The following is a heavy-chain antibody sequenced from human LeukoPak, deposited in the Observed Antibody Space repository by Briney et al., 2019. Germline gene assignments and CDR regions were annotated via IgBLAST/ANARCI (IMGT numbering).Heavy chain of an antibody. V-gene: IGHV3-7*01. D-gene: IGHD3-22*01. CDR3: ARDPYYYESSGYFFGAFDI. CDR2: IKQDGSEK. J-gene: IGHJ3*02. Sequence: PGGSLRLSCAASGFTFSNHNMDWVRQAPGKGLEWVANIKQDGSEKFYVDSVKGRFTISRDNAKNSLHLQMNSLRAEDTAVYYCARDPYYYESSGYFFGAFDIWGQGTMVTVSS. CDR1: GFTFSNHN.